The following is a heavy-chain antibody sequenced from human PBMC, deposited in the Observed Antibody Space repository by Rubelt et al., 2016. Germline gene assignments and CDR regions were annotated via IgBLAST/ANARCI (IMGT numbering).Heavy chain of an antibody. J-gene: IGHJ3*01. CDR3: AARHGTQTYGAFDL. V-gene: IGHV1-46*01. CDR1: GHNFIGYH. CDR2: ITSSGGST. D-gene: IGHD6-13*01. Sequence: QVQLVQSGAEVKKPGASVSISCKPSGHNFIGYHIHWVRQAPGQGLEWMGIITSSGGSTSYAQKFRGRVALTRGTLELNSLRPGDAAVYFCAARHGTQTYGAFDLWGQGTKVTVSS.